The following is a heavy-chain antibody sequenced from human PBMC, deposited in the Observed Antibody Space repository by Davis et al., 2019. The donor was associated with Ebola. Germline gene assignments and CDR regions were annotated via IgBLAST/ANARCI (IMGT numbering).Heavy chain of an antibody. D-gene: IGHD1-26*01. CDR2: IYSSGTT. CDR1: GDSISRGSYY. V-gene: IGHV4-61*09. CDR3: ARDSGSYLDWFDH. J-gene: IGHJ5*02. Sequence: PSETLSLTCTVSGDSISRGSYYWNWIRQPAGKGLEWIGHIYSSGTTNYSPSLKSRATISVDTSKNQFSLKLNSVTAVDTAVYYCARDSGSYLDWFDHWGQGALVTVPS.